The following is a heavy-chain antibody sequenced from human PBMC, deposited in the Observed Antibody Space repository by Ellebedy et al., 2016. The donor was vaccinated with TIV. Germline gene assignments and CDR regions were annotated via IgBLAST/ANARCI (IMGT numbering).Heavy chain of an antibody. CDR1: GGTFSSYA. CDR2: IIPIFGTA. CDR3: ARAGNYYDSSGYKTYNWFDP. D-gene: IGHD3-22*01. Sequence: AASVKVSCKASGGTFSSYAISWARQAPGQGLEWMGGIIPIFGTANYAQKFQGRVTITADESTSTAYMELRSLRSDDTAVYYCARAGNYYDSSGYKTYNWFDPWGQGTLVTVSS. V-gene: IGHV1-69*13. J-gene: IGHJ5*02.